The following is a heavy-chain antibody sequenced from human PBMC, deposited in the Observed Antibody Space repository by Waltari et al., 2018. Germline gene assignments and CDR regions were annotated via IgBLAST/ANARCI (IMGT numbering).Heavy chain of an antibody. D-gene: IGHD4-4*01. CDR1: GFTLSSYA. J-gene: IGHJ4*02. CDR3: ARGTVVYYFDY. V-gene: IGHV3-30*19. Sequence: QVQLVESGAGVVQPGRSLRRCCAEPGFTLSSYAIHWFSQAPGKGLEWVAVISYDGSNKYYADSVKGRFTISRDNSKNTLYLQMNSLRAEDTAVYYCARGTVVYYFDYWGQGTLVTVSS. CDR2: ISYDGSNK.